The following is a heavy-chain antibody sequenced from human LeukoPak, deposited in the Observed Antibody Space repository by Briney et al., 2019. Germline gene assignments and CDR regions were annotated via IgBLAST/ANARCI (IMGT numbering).Heavy chain of an antibody. CDR1: GGSISSSSYY. CDR2: VYYSGST. CDR3: ARQGYCSSTSCYNRGFFDY. J-gene: IGHJ4*02. V-gene: IGHV4-39*01. Sequence: SXXLSLTCTVSGGSISSSSYYWGWIRQPPGKGLEWIVRVYYSGSTNYNPSLKSRVTIYVDTSRNQFSLKLSSVTAADTAVYYCARQGYCSSTSCYNRGFFDYWGQGTLVTVSS. D-gene: IGHD2-2*01.